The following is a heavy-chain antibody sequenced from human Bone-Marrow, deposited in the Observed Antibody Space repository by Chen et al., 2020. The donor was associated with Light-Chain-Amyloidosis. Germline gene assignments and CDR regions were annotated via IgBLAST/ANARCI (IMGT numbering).Heavy chain of an antibody. V-gene: IGHV5-51*01. Sequence: EVQLEQSGPEVKKSGESLKISCKGSGYTFPNYWIGRVRHMPGKGLEWMGVIYPDDSVASYNPTCQRQGTNTTDKSLTTAYLQWRGLKASDTAMYYCARRSDGYNFGYWGQGTLVNVSS. D-gene: IGHD6-25*01. J-gene: IGHJ4*02. CDR3: ARRSDGYNFGY. CDR1: GYTFPNYW. CDR2: IYPDDSVA.